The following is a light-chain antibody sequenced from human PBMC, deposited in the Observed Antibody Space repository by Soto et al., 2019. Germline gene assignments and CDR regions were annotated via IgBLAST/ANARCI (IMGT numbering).Light chain of an antibody. Sequence: HSDLTQAESGSGFLGESISISCTGTNTDIGGYNYVSWYQQHPGKAPKLVIYDVSNRPSGVSNRFSGSKSGFTASLTISGLQAADDAHYYCSSYRAYRTLEVFGTGTKVTVL. V-gene: IGLV2-14*03. CDR3: SSYRAYRTLEV. CDR1: NTDIGGYNY. J-gene: IGLJ1*01. CDR2: DVS.